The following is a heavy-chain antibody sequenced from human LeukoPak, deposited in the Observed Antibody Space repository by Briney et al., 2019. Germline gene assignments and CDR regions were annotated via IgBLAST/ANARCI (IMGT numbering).Heavy chain of an antibody. CDR2: INHSGST. CDR1: GGSFSGYY. V-gene: IGHV4-34*01. CDR3: ARGEDDAFDI. Sequence: SETLSLTCAVYGGSFSGYYWSWIRQPPGKGLEWIWEINHSGSTNYNPSLKSRVTISVDTSKNQFSLKLSSVTAADTAVYYCARGEDDAFDIWGQGTMVTVSS. J-gene: IGHJ3*02.